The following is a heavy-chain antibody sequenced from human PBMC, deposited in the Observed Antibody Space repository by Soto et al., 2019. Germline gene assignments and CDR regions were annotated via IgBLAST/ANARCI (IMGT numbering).Heavy chain of an antibody. CDR2: ISSSSSTI. CDR3: ARESGYGSGSYYYYYGMDV. J-gene: IGHJ6*02. Sequence: GGSLRLSCAASGFTFSSYSMNWVRQAPGKGLEWVSYISSSSSTIYYADSVKGRFTISRDNAKNSLYLQMNSLRDEDTAVYYCARESGYGSGSYYYYYGMDVWGQGTTVTVSS. CDR1: GFTFSSYS. V-gene: IGHV3-48*02. D-gene: IGHD3-10*01.